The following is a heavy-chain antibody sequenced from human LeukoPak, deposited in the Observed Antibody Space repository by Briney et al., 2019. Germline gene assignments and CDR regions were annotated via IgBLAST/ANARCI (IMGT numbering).Heavy chain of an antibody. D-gene: IGHD2-2*02. CDR1: GGTFSSYA. Sequence: SVKVSCKASGGTFSSYAISWVRQAPGQGLEWMGGIIPIFGTANYAQKFQGRVTITTDESTSTAYMELSSLRSEDTAVYYCARAYIRYCSSTSCYTFDYWGQGTLVTVSS. CDR3: ARAYIRYCSSTSCYTFDY. V-gene: IGHV1-69*05. CDR2: IIPIFGTA. J-gene: IGHJ4*02.